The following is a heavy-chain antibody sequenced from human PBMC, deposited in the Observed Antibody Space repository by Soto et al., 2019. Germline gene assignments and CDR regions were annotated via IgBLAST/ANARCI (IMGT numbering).Heavy chain of an antibody. V-gene: IGHV3-30-3*01. J-gene: IGHJ6*02. CDR3: AIDASDNWNDPNSYGMDV. Sequence: GGSLRLSCAASGFTFSSYAMHWVRQAPGKGLEWVAVISYDGSNKYYADSVKGRFTISRDNAKNTLYLQMNSLRAEDTAVYYCAIDASDNWNDPNSYGMDVWGQGTTVTVSS. CDR2: ISYDGSNK. D-gene: IGHD1-20*01. CDR1: GFTFSSYA.